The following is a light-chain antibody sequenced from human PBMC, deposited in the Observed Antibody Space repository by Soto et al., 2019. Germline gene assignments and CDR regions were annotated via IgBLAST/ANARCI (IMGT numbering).Light chain of an antibody. CDR3: QSYDISLSGSV. CDR1: SSNIGAGYD. Sequence: QSVLTQQPSVSGAPGQRVTISCTGSSSNIGAGYDVHWYQQLPGTAPKLLIYGNSKRPSGVPDRFSSSKSGTSASLAITGLQAEYEADYYCQSYDISLSGSVFGGGTKVTVL. J-gene: IGLJ2*01. CDR2: GNS. V-gene: IGLV1-40*01.